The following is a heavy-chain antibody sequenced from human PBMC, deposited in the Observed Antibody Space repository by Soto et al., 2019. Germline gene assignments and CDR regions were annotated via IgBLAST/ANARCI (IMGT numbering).Heavy chain of an antibody. V-gene: IGHV4-61*01. Sequence: QVQLQESGPGLVKPSETLSLTCTVSGGSVNSNSLNWSWLRQPPGKALEWIGSIYFNEFTKYYNPSLKSRFTISVDTSKNQCSLRLSSVSAADTAVYFCAREDLVFFSWFDPGGQGTLVTGSS. D-gene: IGHD2-8*02. CDR3: AREDLVFFSWFDP. J-gene: IGHJ5*02. CDR2: IYFNEFT. CDR1: GGSVNSNSLN.